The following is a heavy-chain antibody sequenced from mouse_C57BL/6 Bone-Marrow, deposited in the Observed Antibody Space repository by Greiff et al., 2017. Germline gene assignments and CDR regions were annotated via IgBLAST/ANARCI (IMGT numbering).Heavy chain of an antibody. Sequence: EVKVVESGGDLVKPGGSLKLSCAASGFTFSSYGMSWVRQTPDKRLEWVATISSGGSYTYYPDSVKGRFTISRDNAKNTMYLQMSSLKSEDTAMYYCASDDYYGSMCAYWGQGTPVTVSA. V-gene: IGHV5-6*01. CDR2: ISSGGSYT. J-gene: IGHJ3*01. D-gene: IGHD1-1*01. CDR3: ASDDYYGSMCAY. CDR1: GFTFSSYG.